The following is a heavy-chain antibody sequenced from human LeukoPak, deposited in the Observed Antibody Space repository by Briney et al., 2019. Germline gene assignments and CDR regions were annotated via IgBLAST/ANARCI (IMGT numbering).Heavy chain of an antibody. CDR3: ARVPVLRFLEWLFHLDY. CDR2: IIPIFGTA. Sequence: SVKVSCKASGGTFSSYAISWVRQAPGQGLEWMGGIIPIFGTANYAQKFQGRVTITADESTSTAYMELSSLRSEDTAVYYCARVPVLRFLEWLFHLDYWGQGTLVTVSS. J-gene: IGHJ4*02. V-gene: IGHV1-69*01. CDR1: GGTFSSYA. D-gene: IGHD3-3*01.